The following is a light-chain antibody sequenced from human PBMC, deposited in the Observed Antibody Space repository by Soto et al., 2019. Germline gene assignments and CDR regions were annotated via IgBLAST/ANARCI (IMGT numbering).Light chain of an antibody. CDR3: QQGHNWPLT. J-gene: IGKJ2*01. CDR2: SAS. Sequence: DILMTQSPATLSVSPGERATISCRASQSISTALAWYQQKPGQPPRLLIYSASTRATGVPARFTGSGSGSDFTLTISGLQSEDFAVYYCQQGHNWPLTFGQGTRLEI. V-gene: IGKV3-15*01. CDR1: QSISTA.